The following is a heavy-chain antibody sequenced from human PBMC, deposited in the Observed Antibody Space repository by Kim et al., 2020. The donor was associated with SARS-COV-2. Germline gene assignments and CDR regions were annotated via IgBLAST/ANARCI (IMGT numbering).Heavy chain of an antibody. CDR2: ST. D-gene: IGHD5-18*01. CDR3: ARALDTAMLH. Sequence: STSYADSVKGRFTISRDNAKNTLYLQMNSLRAEDTAVYYCARALDTAMLHWGQGTLVTVSS. V-gene: IGHV3-74*01. J-gene: IGHJ4*02.